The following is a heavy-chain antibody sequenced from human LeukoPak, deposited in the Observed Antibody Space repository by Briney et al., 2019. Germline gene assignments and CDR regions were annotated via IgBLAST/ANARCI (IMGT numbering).Heavy chain of an antibody. CDR3: ATQIPDIVVGTYGY. CDR1: GVSIRSSSYS. CDR2: IYYSGTS. J-gene: IGHJ4*02. D-gene: IGHD5-12*01. V-gene: IGHV4-39*01. Sequence: SETLSLTCSVSGVSIRSSSYSWGWIRQPPGKGLEWIGNIYYSGTSYYNPSLKSRVTISVDMSKSQFSLKLSSVTAADTAVYYCATQIPDIVVGTYGYWGQGTLVTVSS.